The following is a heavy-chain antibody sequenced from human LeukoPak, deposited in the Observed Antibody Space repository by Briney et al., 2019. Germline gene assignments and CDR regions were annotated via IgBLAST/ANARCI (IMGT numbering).Heavy chain of an antibody. V-gene: IGHV3-7*01. D-gene: IGHD3-10*01. Sequence: GGSLRLSCAASGFTFSSYWMSWVRQAPGKGLEWVANIKQDGSEKYYVDSVKGRFTISRDNAKNSLYLQMNSLRAEDTAVYYCAKFGHGETFDIWGQGTMVTVSS. CDR2: IKQDGSEK. CDR3: AKFGHGETFDI. J-gene: IGHJ3*02. CDR1: GFTFSSYW.